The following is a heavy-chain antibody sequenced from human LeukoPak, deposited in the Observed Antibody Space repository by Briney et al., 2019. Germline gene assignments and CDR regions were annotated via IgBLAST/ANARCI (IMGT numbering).Heavy chain of an antibody. J-gene: IGHJ6*02. CDR2: ISWNSGSI. Sequence: GGSLRLSCAASGLSFSSHAFSWVRRAPGKGLEWVSTISWNSGSIGYADSVKGRFTISRDNAKNSLYLQMNSLRAEDTALYYCAKDMGTPSLYYGMDVWGQGTTVTVSS. CDR3: AKDMGTPSLYYGMDV. CDR1: GLSFSSHA. D-gene: IGHD2-15*01. V-gene: IGHV3-9*01.